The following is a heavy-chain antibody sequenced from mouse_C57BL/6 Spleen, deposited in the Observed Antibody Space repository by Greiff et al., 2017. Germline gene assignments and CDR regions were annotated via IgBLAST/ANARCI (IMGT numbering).Heavy chain of an antibody. Sequence: EVQLVESGGGLVKPGGSLQLSCAASGFSFSSYNMTWVRQTPEKRLEWVATISGGGGNTYYPDSVKGLFTISRDNSKNTLYLQMSMLRSEDTAVYYCARQEIYYDYSFAYWGQGTLVTVSA. CDR1: GFSFSSYN. CDR3: ARQEIYYDYSFAY. CDR2: ISGGGGNT. J-gene: IGHJ3*01. D-gene: IGHD2-4*01. V-gene: IGHV5-9*04.